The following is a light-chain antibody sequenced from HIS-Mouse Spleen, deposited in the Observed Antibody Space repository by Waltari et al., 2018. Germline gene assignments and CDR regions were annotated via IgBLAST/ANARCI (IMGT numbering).Light chain of an antibody. J-gene: IGLJ2*01. CDR3: SSYTSSSFNVV. V-gene: IGLV2-14*03. Sequence: QSALTQPASVSGSPGQSITISCTGTNSDVGGYHYVTWYQQHPGKAPKLMIYDVSNRPSGVSNRFSGSKSGNTASLTISGLQAEDEADYYCSSYTSSSFNVVFGGGTKLTVL. CDR1: NSDVGGYHY. CDR2: DVS.